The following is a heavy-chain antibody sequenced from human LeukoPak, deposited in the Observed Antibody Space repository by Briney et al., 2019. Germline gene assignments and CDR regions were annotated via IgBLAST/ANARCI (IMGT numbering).Heavy chain of an antibody. D-gene: IGHD3-16*01. Sequence: GGSPRLSCAASGFTFSSYGMHWVRQAPGKGLEWVSFIRYDGSKKYFADSVKGRFTISRDNSKNTLYLQMNTLRAEDTAVYYCAKGDLYVGFDYWGQGTLVTVSS. CDR3: AKGDLYVGFDY. V-gene: IGHV3-30*02. CDR2: IRYDGSKK. J-gene: IGHJ4*02. CDR1: GFTFSSYG.